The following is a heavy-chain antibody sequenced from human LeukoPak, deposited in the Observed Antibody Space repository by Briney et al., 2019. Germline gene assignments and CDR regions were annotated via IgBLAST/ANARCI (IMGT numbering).Heavy chain of an antibody. V-gene: IGHV1-24*01. D-gene: IGHD5-12*01. Sequence: ASVKVSCKVSGYTLTESSMHWVRQAPGKGLEWMGGFDPEDGETIYAQKFQGRVTMTTDTSTSTAYMELRSLRSDDTAVYYCARDLEFSGYDFHTSGHNFDTGAREPWSPSPQ. J-gene: IGHJ4*02. CDR2: FDPEDGET. CDR1: GYTLTESS. CDR3: ARDLEFSGYDFHTSGHNFDT.